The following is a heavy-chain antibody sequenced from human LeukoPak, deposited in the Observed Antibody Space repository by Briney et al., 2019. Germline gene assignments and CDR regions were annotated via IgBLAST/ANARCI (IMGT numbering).Heavy chain of an antibody. CDR1: GFTFSRYS. CDR3: AKGLRALFDY. Sequence: PGESLRLSCAASGFTFSRYSMNWVRQAPGKGLEWVSSISSGSSFMYYADSVKGRFTISRDNSKNTLYLQMNSLRAEDTAVYYCAKGLRALFDYWGQGTLVTVSS. J-gene: IGHJ4*02. V-gene: IGHV3-21*01. CDR2: ISSGSSFM.